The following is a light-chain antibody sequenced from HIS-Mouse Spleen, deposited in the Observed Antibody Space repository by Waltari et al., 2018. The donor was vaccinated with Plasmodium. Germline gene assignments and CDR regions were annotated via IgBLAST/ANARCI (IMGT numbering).Light chain of an antibody. Sequence: QSALTQPRSVSGSPGQSVTISCTGTSSAVGGYNYLSWYQQHPGKAPKLMIYDVSKRPSGVPDRFSGSKSGNTASLTISGLQAEDEADYYCCSYAGSYTWVFGGGTKLTVL. V-gene: IGLV2-11*01. CDR1: SSAVGGYNY. J-gene: IGLJ3*02. CDR3: CSYAGSYTWV. CDR2: DVS.